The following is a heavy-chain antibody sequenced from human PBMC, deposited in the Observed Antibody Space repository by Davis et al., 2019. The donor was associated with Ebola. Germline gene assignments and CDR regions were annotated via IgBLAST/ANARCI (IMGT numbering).Heavy chain of an antibody. Sequence: SETLSLTCAVYGGSFSGYYWSWIRQPPGKGLEWIGEINHSGSTNYNPSLKSRVTISVGTSKNQFSLKLSSVTAADTAVYYCARDSSGWYPYYFDYWGQGTLVTVSS. CDR3: ARDSSGWYPYYFDY. CDR2: INHSGST. D-gene: IGHD6-19*01. CDR1: GGSFSGYY. V-gene: IGHV4-34*01. J-gene: IGHJ4*02.